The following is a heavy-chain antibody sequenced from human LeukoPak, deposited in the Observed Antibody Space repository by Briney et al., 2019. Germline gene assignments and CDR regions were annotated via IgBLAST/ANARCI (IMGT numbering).Heavy chain of an antibody. J-gene: IGHJ4*02. Sequence: GGSLRLSCAASGFIFSSYAMHWVRQAPGKGLEWVAVISYDGSNKYYADSVKGRFTISRDNSKNTLYLRMNSLRAEDTAVYYRARGYSSSWFVFDYWGQGTLVTVSS. D-gene: IGHD6-13*01. CDR2: ISYDGSNK. CDR3: ARGYSSSWFVFDY. V-gene: IGHV3-30-3*01. CDR1: GFIFSSYA.